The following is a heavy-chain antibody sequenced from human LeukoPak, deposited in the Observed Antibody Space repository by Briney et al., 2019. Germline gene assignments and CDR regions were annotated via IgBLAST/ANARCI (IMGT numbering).Heavy chain of an antibody. CDR1: GGFISRYY. CDR2: IYYSGST. CDR3: ARQYSGSYYSHDAFDI. J-gene: IGHJ3*02. V-gene: IGHV4-59*08. D-gene: IGHD1-26*01. Sequence: SETLSLTCTVSGGFISRYYWSWIRQPPGKGLEWIGSIYYSGSTYYNPSLKSRVTISVDTSKNQFSLKLSSVTAADTAVYYCARQYSGSYYSHDAFDIWGQGTMVTVSS.